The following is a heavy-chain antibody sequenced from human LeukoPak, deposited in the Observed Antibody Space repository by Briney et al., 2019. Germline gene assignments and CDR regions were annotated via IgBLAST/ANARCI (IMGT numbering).Heavy chain of an antibody. D-gene: IGHD3-22*01. CDR1: GGPISSGGNY. V-gene: IGHV4-31*03. Sequence: SETLSLTCTVSGGPISSGGNYWSWIRQHPGKGLEWIGYIYDSGSTYYNPSLKSRVTISVDMSKNQFSLKLSSVTAADTAVYFCAREGSDYYDYSGYLDNWGQGTLVTVSS. CDR3: AREGSDYYDYSGYLDN. J-gene: IGHJ4*02. CDR2: IYDSGST.